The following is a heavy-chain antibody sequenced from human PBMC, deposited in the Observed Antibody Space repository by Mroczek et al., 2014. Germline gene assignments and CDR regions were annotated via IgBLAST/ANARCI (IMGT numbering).Heavy chain of an antibody. D-gene: IGHD3-22*01. CDR3: ARGVAVVSRRGGYMDV. CDR1: GGSFNDYY. V-gene: IGHV4-34*01. CDR2: INHSGSS. J-gene: IGHJ6*03. Sequence: QVQLQQWGAGLLKTSETLSLTCAVYGGSFNDYYWSWIRQPPGKGLEWIGEINHSGSSNYNSSLKSRVFISVDKPNNQFSLNVLSVTGADTAMYYCARGVAVVSRRGGYMDVWGKGTPVTVSS.